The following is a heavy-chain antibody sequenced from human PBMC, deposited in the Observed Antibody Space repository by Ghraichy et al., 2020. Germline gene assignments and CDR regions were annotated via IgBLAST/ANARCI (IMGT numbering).Heavy chain of an antibody. J-gene: IGHJ4*02. CDR2: INPNSGGT. V-gene: IGHV1-2*02. D-gene: IGHD4-17*01. CDR3: ARAHPSHTSTVTQEAD. CDR1: GYTFTGYY. Sequence: ASVKVSCKASGYTFTGYYMHWVRQAPGQGLEWMGWINPNSGGTNYAQKFQGRVTMTRDTSISTAYMELSRLRSDDTAVYYCARAHPSHTSTVTQEADLGQGTLVTVSS.